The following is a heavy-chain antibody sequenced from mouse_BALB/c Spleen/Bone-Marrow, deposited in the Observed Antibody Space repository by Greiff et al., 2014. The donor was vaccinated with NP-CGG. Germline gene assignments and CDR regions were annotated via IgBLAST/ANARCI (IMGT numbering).Heavy chain of an antibody. V-gene: IGHV3-6*02. CDR3: AKGGIYLMDY. Sequence: VQLQQSGPGLVKPSQSLSLTCSVTGYSITSGYYWNWIRQFPGNKLEWMGYISYDGSNNYNPSLKNRISTTRDTSKNQFFLKLNSVTTEDTATYYCAKGGIYLMDYWGQGTSVTVSS. CDR1: GYSITSGYY. CDR2: ISYDGSN. D-gene: IGHD5-5*01. J-gene: IGHJ4*01.